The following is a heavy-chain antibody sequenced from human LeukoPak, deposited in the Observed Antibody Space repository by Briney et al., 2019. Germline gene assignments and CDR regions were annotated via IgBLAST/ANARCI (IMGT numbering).Heavy chain of an antibody. J-gene: IGHJ4*02. V-gene: IGHV5-51*01. CDR2: IYGGDSDT. CDR3: ARRGIRDGYNYADY. D-gene: IGHD5-24*01. Sequence: GESLKISCKGSGYSFTTYWIAWVRQMPGKGLEWMGIIYGGDSDTRYSTSFQGQVTMSADKSINTAYLQWSSLEASDTAMYYCARRGIRDGYNYADYWGQGTLVTVSS. CDR1: GYSFTTYW.